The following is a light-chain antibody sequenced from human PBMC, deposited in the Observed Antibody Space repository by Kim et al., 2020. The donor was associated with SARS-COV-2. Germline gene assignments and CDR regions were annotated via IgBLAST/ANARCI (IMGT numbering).Light chain of an antibody. CDR1: QSVGSA. Sequence: LSPGERATLYGRASQSVGSALAWYQQKPGQAPRLLIYDAFSRATGIPARFSGSGSGTDFTLTISSLEPEDFAVYYCQQRGNWPLTFGQGTKVDIK. V-gene: IGKV3-11*01. J-gene: IGKJ1*01. CDR2: DAF. CDR3: QQRGNWPLT.